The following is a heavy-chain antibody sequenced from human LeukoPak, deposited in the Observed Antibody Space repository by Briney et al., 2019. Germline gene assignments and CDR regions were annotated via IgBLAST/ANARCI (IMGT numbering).Heavy chain of an antibody. V-gene: IGHV3-23*01. CDR1: GFTFSTYA. CDR2: ISGSGANT. D-gene: IGHD6-19*01. J-gene: IGHJ4*02. CDR3: AKSPDIAVTDDFDY. Sequence: GGSLRLACSASGFTFSTYAMSWVRQAPGKGLEWVSGISGSGANTYYADSVNGRFTISRDNSKNTLFLQLNILRAEATAVYYCAKSPDIAVTDDFDYWGQGTMVTVSS.